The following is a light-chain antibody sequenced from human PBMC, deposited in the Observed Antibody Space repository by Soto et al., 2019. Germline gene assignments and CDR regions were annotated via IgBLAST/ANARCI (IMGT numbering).Light chain of an antibody. CDR3: QQRSNWPAT. CDR1: QSVTSY. CDR2: DAS. Sequence: EIVLTQSPATLSLSPGERATLSCRASQSVTSYLAWYQQNPGQAPRLLIYDASNRATGIPARFSGSGSGTAFTLTISSLEPEDFAVYYCQQRSNWPATFGGGTKVEI. V-gene: IGKV3-11*01. J-gene: IGKJ4*01.